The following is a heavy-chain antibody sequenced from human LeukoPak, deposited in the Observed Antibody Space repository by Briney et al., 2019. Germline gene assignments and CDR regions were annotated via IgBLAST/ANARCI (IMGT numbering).Heavy chain of an antibody. CDR1: GGTFSSYA. Sequence: GSLVKVSCKASGGTFSSYAISWVRQAPGQGLEWMGGIIPIFGTANYAQKFQGRVTITADKSTSTAYMELSSLRSEDTAVYYCARDITGNKGYYYYYMDVWGKGTTVTISS. CDR3: ARDITGNKGYYYYYMDV. CDR2: IIPIFGTA. V-gene: IGHV1-69*06. D-gene: IGHD1-20*01. J-gene: IGHJ6*03.